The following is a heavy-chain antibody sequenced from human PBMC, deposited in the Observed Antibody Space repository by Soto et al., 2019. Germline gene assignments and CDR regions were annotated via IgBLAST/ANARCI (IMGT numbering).Heavy chain of an antibody. CDR3: ARGLYCISTSCSQGMDV. Sequence: GASVKVSCKASGYTFTSYAMHWVRQAPGQRLEWMGWINAGNGNTKYSQKFQGRVTITRDTSASTAYMELSSLRSEDTAVYYCARGLYCISTSCSQGMDVWGQGTTVTFSS. V-gene: IGHV1-3*01. J-gene: IGHJ6*02. CDR2: INAGNGNT. D-gene: IGHD2-2*01. CDR1: GYTFTSYA.